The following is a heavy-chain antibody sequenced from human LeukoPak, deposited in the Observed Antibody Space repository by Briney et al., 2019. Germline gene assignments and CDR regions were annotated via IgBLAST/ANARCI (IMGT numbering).Heavy chain of an antibody. Sequence: PSETLSLTCTVSGGSISSSSYHWGWIRQPPGKGLEWIGEINHSGSTNYNPSLKSRVTISVDTSKNQFSLKLSSVTAADTAVYYCARGGGVGLYSSGWPLDYWGQGTLVTVSS. V-gene: IGHV4-39*07. CDR1: GGSISSSSYH. CDR3: ARGGGVGLYSSGWPLDY. CDR2: INHSGST. D-gene: IGHD6-19*01. J-gene: IGHJ4*02.